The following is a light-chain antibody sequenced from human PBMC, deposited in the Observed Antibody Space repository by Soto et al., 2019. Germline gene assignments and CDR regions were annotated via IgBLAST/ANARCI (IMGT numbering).Light chain of an antibody. J-gene: IGKJ4*01. V-gene: IGKV1-12*01. CDR3: QQADSFPLT. CDR1: QGISSW. CDR2: AAS. Sequence: DIQMTQAPSSVSASVGDRVTITCRASQGISSWESRYQQKTGKAPKLLIYAASSLQSGVPSRFSGSGSGTDFTLTISSLQPEDFETYCCQQADSFPLTLGGVTKVEIK.